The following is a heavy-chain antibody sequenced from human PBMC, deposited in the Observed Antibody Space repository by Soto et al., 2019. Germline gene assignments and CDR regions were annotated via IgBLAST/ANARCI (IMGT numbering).Heavy chain of an antibody. V-gene: IGHV1-2*02. CDR1: GYTFTGYY. Sequence: VASVKVSCKASGYTFTGYYIHWVRQAPGQGLEWMGWINPNSGGTNYAQKFQGRVTMTRDTSISTAYMELSRLRSDDTAVYYCARDRFVTPGGNWFDPWGQGTLVTVSS. J-gene: IGHJ5*02. CDR3: ARDRFVTPGGNWFDP. CDR2: INPNSGGT. D-gene: IGHD4-17*01.